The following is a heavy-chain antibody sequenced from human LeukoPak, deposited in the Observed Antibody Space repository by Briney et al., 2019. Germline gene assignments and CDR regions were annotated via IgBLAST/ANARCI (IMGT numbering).Heavy chain of an antibody. Sequence: GGSLRLSCAASGFTFSNYWMHWVRQAPGKGLKWVSRIKGDGSHTIYADSVKGRSTISRDNAKNTVYLQMNSLRAEDTAVYYCTRDGDAYNFDYWGQGTLVTVSS. CDR2: IKGDGSHT. D-gene: IGHD5-24*01. CDR3: TRDGDAYNFDY. J-gene: IGHJ4*02. CDR1: GFTFSNYW. V-gene: IGHV3-74*01.